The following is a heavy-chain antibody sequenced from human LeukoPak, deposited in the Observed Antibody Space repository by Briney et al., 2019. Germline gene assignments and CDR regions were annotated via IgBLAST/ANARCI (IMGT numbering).Heavy chain of an antibody. D-gene: IGHD2-21*02. V-gene: IGHV4-34*01. J-gene: IGHJ4*02. CDR3: ARAVGSRHIVVVTAIPAYFDY. CDR1: GGSFSGYY. Sequence: SETLSLTCAVYGGSFSGYYGSWIRQPPGKGLEWIGEINHSGSTKYNPSPKSRVTISVDTSKNQFSLKLSSVPAADTAVYYCARAVGSRHIVVVTAIPAYFDYWGQGTLVTVSS. CDR2: INHSGST.